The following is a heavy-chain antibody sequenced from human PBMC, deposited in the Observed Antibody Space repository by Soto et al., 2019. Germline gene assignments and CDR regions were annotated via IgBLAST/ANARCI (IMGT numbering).Heavy chain of an antibody. CDR3: ARHLNSMPIFGVVSTGFDY. CDR2: IYYSGST. Sequence: TLSLTCTVSGGSISSSSYYWGWIRQPPGKGLEWIGSIYYSGSTYYNPSLKSRVTISVDTSKNQFSLKLSSVTAADTAVYYCARHLNSMPIFGVVSTGFDYWGQGTLVTVSS. J-gene: IGHJ4*02. CDR1: GGSISSSSYY. D-gene: IGHD3-3*01. V-gene: IGHV4-39*01.